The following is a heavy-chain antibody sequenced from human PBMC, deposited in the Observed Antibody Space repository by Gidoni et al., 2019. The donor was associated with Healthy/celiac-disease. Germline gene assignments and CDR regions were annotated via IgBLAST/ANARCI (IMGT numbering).Heavy chain of an antibody. CDR3: ASREADAFDI. Sequence: QLQLPESGSGLFKPSQTLSLPCAVSGGSISSGGYSWSWIRQPPGKGLEWIGYIYHSGSTYYNPSLKSRVTISVDRSKNQFSRKLSSVTAADTAVYYCASREADAFDIWGQGTMVTVSS. J-gene: IGHJ3*02. V-gene: IGHV4-30-2*01. CDR2: IYHSGST. CDR1: GGSISSGGYS.